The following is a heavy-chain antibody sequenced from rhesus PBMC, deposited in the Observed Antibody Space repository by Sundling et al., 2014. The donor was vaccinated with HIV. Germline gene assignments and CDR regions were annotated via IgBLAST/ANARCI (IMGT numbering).Heavy chain of an antibody. CDR2: IYGSGSTT. Sequence: QMQLQESGPGLVKPSETLSLTCAVSGGSISSNYWTWIRQAPGKGLEWIGYIYGSGSTTKYNSSLKSRVTLSVDTSKNQFSLSLTSVTAADTAVYYCARKRLTFWSFIDYWGQGVLVTVSS. D-gene: IGHD2-15*01. V-gene: IGHV4-169*01. J-gene: IGHJ4*01. CDR1: GGSISSNY. CDR3: ARKRLTFWSFIDY.